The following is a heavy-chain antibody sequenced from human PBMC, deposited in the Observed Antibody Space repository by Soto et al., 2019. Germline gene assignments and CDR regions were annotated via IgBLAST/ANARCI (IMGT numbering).Heavy chain of an antibody. CDR3: ARVSVTIFGVVIINNWFDP. J-gene: IGHJ5*02. CDR2: INHSGST. Sequence: SETLSLTCAVYGGSFSGYYWSWIRQPPGKGLEWIGEINHSGSTNYNPSLKSRVTISVDTSKNQFSLKLSSVTAADTAVYYCARVSVTIFGVVIINNWFDPWGQGTLVTISS. V-gene: IGHV4-34*01. D-gene: IGHD3-3*01. CDR1: GGSFSGYY.